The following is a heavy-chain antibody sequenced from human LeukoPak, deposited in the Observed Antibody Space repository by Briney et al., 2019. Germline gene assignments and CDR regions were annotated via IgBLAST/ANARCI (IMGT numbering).Heavy chain of an antibody. CDR1: GGSVSSGSYY. D-gene: IGHD1-26*01. CDR3: ASLYSGSYDTGSFDYFNY. Sequence: TSGTLSLTCTVSGGSVSSGSYYWSWIRQPPGKGLEWIGYIYYSGSTNYNPSLKSRVTISVDTSKNQFSLKLGSVTAADTAVYYCASLYSGSYDTGSFDYFNYWGQGTLVTVSS. J-gene: IGHJ4*02. CDR2: IYYSGST. V-gene: IGHV4-61*01.